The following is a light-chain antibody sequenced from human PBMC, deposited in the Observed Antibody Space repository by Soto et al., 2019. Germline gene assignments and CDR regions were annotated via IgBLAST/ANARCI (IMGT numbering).Light chain of an antibody. Sequence: DVQVTQSPSSLSASVGDRVTITCRTSQVISNYFGWYQQKPGKAPKRLIYAVSTLQSGVPSRFSGSGSGTEFTLTINSLQPEDFATYYCLQHDSYPRTFGQGTKVDIK. J-gene: IGKJ1*01. CDR3: LQHDSYPRT. CDR2: AVS. V-gene: IGKV1-17*01. CDR1: QVISNY.